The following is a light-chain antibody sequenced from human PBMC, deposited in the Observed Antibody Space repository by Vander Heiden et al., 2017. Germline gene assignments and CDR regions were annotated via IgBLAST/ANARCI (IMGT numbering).Light chain of an antibody. CDR1: SSNIGGNS. Sequence: QSLLTPPPSASAPPAQRVTISCFGVSSNIGGNSVNWYQQIPGTAPRLLIFGNEQRPSGVPDRFSGSKSGTSASLAISGLQSEDEGDYYCAAWDDSLNGPLFGGGTKLSVL. CDR3: AAWDDSLNGPL. CDR2: GNE. V-gene: IGLV1-44*01. J-gene: IGLJ2*01.